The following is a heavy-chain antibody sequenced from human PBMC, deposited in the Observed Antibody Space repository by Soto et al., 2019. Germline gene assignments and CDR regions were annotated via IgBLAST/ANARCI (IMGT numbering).Heavy chain of an antibody. CDR3: ARSEVTTRYNYFDS. Sequence: QVQLVESGGGVVQPGRSLRLSCAASGFTFSSYGMHWVRQAPGKGLEWVAVIWYDGSNKYYADSVKGRFTISRDNSKNPLYLQMNSLRAEDTAVYYCARSEVTTRYNYFDSWGQGTLVTVSS. CDR1: GFTFSSYG. J-gene: IGHJ4*02. V-gene: IGHV3-33*01. D-gene: IGHD4-17*01. CDR2: IWYDGSNK.